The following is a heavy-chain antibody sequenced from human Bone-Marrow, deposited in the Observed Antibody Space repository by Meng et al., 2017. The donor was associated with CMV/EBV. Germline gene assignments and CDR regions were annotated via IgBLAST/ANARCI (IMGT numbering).Heavy chain of an antibody. CDR2: IATDGSSA. J-gene: IGHJ1*01. CDR3: TRDFSGHFGH. V-gene: IGHV3-74*01. Sequence: LSCAASGFTFSGSWMDWVRQTPGKGLMWVARIATDGSSAYYADSVKGRFTISRDNAKDMLYLQMNSLRVEDTAVYYCTRDFSGHFGHWDQGTLVTVSS. D-gene: IGHD1-14*01. CDR1: GFTFSGSW.